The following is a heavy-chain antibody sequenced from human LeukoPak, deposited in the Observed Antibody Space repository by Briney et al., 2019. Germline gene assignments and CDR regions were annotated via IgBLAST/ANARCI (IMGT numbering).Heavy chain of an antibody. D-gene: IGHD3-22*01. V-gene: IGHV1-69*13. Sequence: ASVKVSCKASGGTFSNYDFTFTSYAITWVRQAPGQGLEWMGGIIPIYGRADYPQKFQGRVTITADESTRTVTMQLSSLRAEDTAVYYRAGFFYDNSNAAFDIWGQGTVVTVS. CDR2: IIPIYGRA. CDR1: GGTFSNYDFTFTSYA. CDR3: AGFFYDNSNAAFDI. J-gene: IGHJ3*02.